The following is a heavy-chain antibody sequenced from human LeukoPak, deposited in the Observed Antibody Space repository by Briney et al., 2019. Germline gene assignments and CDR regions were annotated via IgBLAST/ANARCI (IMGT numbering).Heavy chain of an antibody. CDR2: IKQDGSEK. Sequence: GGSLRLSCAASGFTFSSYWMSWVRQAPGKGLEWVANIKQDGSEKYYVDSVKGRFTISRDNAKNSLYLQMNSLRAEDTAVYYCARTLSYGDSYYFDYWGQGTLVTVSS. J-gene: IGHJ4*02. V-gene: IGHV3-7*01. CDR3: ARTLSYGDSYYFDY. D-gene: IGHD5-18*01. CDR1: GFTFSSYW.